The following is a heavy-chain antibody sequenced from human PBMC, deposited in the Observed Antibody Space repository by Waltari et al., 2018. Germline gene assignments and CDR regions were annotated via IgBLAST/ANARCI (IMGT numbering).Heavy chain of an antibody. CDR1: GGTFSSYA. J-gene: IGHJ5*02. CDR2: IIPIFGTA. Sequence: QVQLVQSGAEVKKPGSSVKVSCKASGGTFSSYAISWVRQAPGQGLEWMGGIIPIFGTANYAQKFQGRVAIPTDESTSTAYRELSSLRSEDTAVYYCARDGLLGYDYIWGEPGGEDWFDPWGQGTLVTVSS. D-gene: IGHD3-16*01. V-gene: IGHV1-69*05. CDR3: ARDGLLGYDYIWGEPGGEDWFDP.